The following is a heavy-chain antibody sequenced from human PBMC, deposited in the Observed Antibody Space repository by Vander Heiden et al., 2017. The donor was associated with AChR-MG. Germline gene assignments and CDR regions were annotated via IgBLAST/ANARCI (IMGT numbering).Heavy chain of an antibody. Sequence: QVPLVQSGSELKTPGASVQVPCEASAYTFTDNASNWVRQAPGQGLEWMGWINTKAGKPTYAQGFTGRFVFSLDTSVSTAYLQITSLKAEDTAMYYCGRNGGGGYLFDNWGQGTLVTVFS. D-gene: IGHD3-22*01. V-gene: IGHV7-4-1*02. CDR1: AYTFTDNA. CDR3: GRNGGGGYLFDN. CDR2: INTKAGKP. J-gene: IGHJ4*02.